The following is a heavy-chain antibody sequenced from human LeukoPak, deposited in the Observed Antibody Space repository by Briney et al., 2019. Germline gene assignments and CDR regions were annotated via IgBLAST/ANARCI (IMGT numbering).Heavy chain of an antibody. CDR1: GFTFSSYA. D-gene: IGHD3-22*01. J-gene: IGHJ4*02. CDR3: AKVFYDSSDYSNDYYYFDY. V-gene: IGHV3-23*01. Sequence: PGGSLRLSCAASGFTFSSYAMSWVRQAPGKGLEWVSAISGSGGSTYYADSVKGRFTISRDNSKNTLYLQMNSLRAEDTAVYYCAKVFYDSSDYSNDYYYFDYWGQGTLVTVSS. CDR2: ISGSGGST.